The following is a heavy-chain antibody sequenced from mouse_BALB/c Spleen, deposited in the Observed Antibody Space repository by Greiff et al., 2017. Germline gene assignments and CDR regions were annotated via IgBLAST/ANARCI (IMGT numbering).Heavy chain of an antibody. V-gene: IGHV1-12*01. D-gene: IGHD2-3*01. Sequence: QVQLKQPGAELVKPGASVKMSCKASGYTFTSYNMHWVKQTPGQGLEWIGAIYPGNGDTSYNQKFKGKATLTADKSSSTAYMQLSSLTSEDSAVYYCARGDDGYPYAMDYWGQGTSVTVSS. J-gene: IGHJ4*01. CDR1: GYTFTSYN. CDR3: ARGDDGYPYAMDY. CDR2: IYPGNGDT.